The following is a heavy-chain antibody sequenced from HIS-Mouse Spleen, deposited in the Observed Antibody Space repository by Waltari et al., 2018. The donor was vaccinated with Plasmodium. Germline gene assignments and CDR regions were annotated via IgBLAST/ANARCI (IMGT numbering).Heavy chain of an antibody. Sequence: QLQLQESGPGLVKPSETLSLTCTVSGGSLSSSSYYWGWNRQPPGKGLEWIGSIYYSGSTYYNPSLKSRVTISVDTSKNQFSLKLSSVTAADTAVYYCARGRGACFDYWGQGTLVTVSS. CDR1: GGSLSSSSYY. J-gene: IGHJ4*02. CDR2: IYYSGST. CDR3: ARGRGACFDY. D-gene: IGHD3-16*01. V-gene: IGHV4-39*07.